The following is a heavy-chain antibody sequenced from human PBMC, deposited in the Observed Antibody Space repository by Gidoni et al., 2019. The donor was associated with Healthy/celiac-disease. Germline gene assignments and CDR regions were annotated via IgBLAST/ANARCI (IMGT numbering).Heavy chain of an antibody. Sequence: QVTLKESGPALVKPTQTLTLTCTFSGFSLSTSGMRVSWIRQPPGKALEWLARIDWDDDKFYSTSLKTRLTISKDTSKNQVVLTMTNMDPVDTATYYCARTRGLYYGSGSYFLPGGYGMDVWGQGTTVTVSS. D-gene: IGHD3-10*01. V-gene: IGHV2-70*04. CDR3: ARTRGLYYGSGSYFLPGGYGMDV. CDR1: GFSLSTSGMR. CDR2: IDWDDDK. J-gene: IGHJ6*02.